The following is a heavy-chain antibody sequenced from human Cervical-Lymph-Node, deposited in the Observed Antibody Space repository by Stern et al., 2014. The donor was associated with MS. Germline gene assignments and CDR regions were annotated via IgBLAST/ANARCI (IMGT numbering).Heavy chain of an antibody. CDR3: ARGGLLSTWFDP. Sequence: QVQLVESGAEVKKPGSSVKVSCKASGGTLSSYAISWVRQAPGQGLEWMGGIIPIFGPANYAQKVQGRVRITADESTSTAYMELSSLRSEDTAVYYCARGGLLSTWFDPWGQGTLVTVSS. D-gene: IGHD2/OR15-2a*01. CDR2: IIPIFGPA. J-gene: IGHJ5*02. CDR1: GGTLSSYA. V-gene: IGHV1-69*01.